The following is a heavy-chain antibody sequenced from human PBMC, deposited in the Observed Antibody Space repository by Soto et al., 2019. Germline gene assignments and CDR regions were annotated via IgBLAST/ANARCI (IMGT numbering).Heavy chain of an antibody. CDR1: GYTFTSYY. D-gene: IGHD6-6*01. CDR3: ARPKYSSSSSDTYYYYYGMDV. Sequence: GASVKVSCKASGYTFTSYYMHWVQQAPGQGHERMGIINPSGGSTSYAQKFQGRVTMTRDTSTSTVYMELSSLRSEDTAVYYCARPKYSSSSSDTYYYYYGMDVWGQGTTVTVSS. V-gene: IGHV1-46*01. J-gene: IGHJ6*02. CDR2: INPSGGST.